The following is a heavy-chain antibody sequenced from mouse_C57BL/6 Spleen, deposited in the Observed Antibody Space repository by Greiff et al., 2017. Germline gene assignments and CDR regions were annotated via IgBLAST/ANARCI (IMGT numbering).Heavy chain of an antibody. CDR2: ISDGGSYT. CDR3: ARDSLYYYGSGDY. V-gene: IGHV5-4*01. CDR1: GFTFSSYA. D-gene: IGHD1-1*01. Sequence: DVKLVESGGGLVKPGGSLKLSCAASGFTFSSYAMSWVRQTPEKRLEWVATISDGGSYTYYPDNVKGRFTISRDNAKNNLYLQMSHLKSEDTAMYYCARDSLYYYGSGDYWGQGTTLTVSS. J-gene: IGHJ2*01.